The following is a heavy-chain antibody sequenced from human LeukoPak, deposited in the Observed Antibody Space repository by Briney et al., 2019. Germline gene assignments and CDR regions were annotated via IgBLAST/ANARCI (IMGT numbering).Heavy chain of an antibody. CDR1: GYTFTSYG. D-gene: IGHD3-3*01. V-gene: IGHV1-18*01. J-gene: IGHJ4*02. Sequence: ASVKVSCKASGYTFTSYGISWVRQAPGQGLEWMGWISAYNGNTNYAQKLQGRVTMTTDTYTSTAYMELRSLRSDDTAVYYCARAYDFWSGYLLDYWGQGTLVTVSS. CDR2: ISAYNGNT. CDR3: ARAYDFWSGYLLDY.